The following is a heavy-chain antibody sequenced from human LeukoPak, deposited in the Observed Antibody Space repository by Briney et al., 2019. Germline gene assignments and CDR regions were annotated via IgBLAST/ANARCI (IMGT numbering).Heavy chain of an antibody. CDR3: AKTALGYFYTMDV. J-gene: IGHJ6*02. D-gene: IGHD7-27*01. CDR2: ITDSGGST. CDR1: GFTFSTYA. Sequence: PGGSLRLSCAASGFTFSTYAMTCVRQAPGKGLEWVSGITDSGGSTSYADSVKGRFTISRDNSKNTLYLQMNSLRAEDTAVYYCAKTALGYFYTMDVWGQGTTVTVSS. V-gene: IGHV3-23*01.